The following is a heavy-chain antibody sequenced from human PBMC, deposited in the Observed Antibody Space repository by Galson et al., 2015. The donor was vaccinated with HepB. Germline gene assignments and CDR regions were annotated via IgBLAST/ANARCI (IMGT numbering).Heavy chain of an antibody. CDR3: TTDRIAAAGKPYYYYYYGMDV. Sequence: SLRLSCAASGFTFSNAWMSWVRQAPGKGLEWVGRIKSKTDGGTTDYAAPVKGRFTISRDDSKNTLYLQMNSLKTEDTAVYYCTTDRIAAAGKPYYYYYYGMDVWGQGTTVTVSS. CDR1: GFTFSNAW. V-gene: IGHV3-15*01. D-gene: IGHD6-13*01. CDR2: IKSKTDGGTT. J-gene: IGHJ6*02.